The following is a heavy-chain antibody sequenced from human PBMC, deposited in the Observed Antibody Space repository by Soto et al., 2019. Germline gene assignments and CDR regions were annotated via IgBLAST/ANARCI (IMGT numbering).Heavy chain of an antibody. CDR3: ASRRSSGWLLPFDY. D-gene: IGHD6-19*01. Sequence: EVQLLESGGGLVQPGGSLRLSCAASGFTFSSYAMSWVRQAPGKGLEWVSGISGSGARTYYADSVKGRFTISRDNSNSTLYLQMDSLRAGDTALLYCASRRSSGWLLPFDYWGQGTLVTVSS. J-gene: IGHJ4*02. CDR1: GFTFSSYA. CDR2: ISGSGART. V-gene: IGHV3-23*01.